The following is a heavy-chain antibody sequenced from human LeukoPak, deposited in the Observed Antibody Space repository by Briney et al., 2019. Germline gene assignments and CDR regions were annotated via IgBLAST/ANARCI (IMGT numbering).Heavy chain of an antibody. J-gene: IGHJ4*02. CDR2: IYYSGST. V-gene: IGHV4-39*01. CDR1: GGSISSSSYY. Sequence: PSETLSLTCTVSGGSISSSSYYCGWIRQPPGKGLEWIGTIYYSGSTYYSLSLKSRVTISVDTSNNQFSLKLSSVTAADTALYYCSTSRGTSYYFDYWGLGTLVTVSS. D-gene: IGHD1-26*01. CDR3: STSRGTSYYFDY.